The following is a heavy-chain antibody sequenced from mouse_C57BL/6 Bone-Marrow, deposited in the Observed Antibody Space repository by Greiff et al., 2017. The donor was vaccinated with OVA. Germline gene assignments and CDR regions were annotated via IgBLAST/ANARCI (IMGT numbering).Heavy chain of an antibody. D-gene: IGHD2-3*01. CDR3: VRDPFYDGYGYWYFDV. J-gene: IGHJ1*03. V-gene: IGHV10-3*01. Sequence: EVKLVESGGGLVQPKGSLKLSCAASGFTFTTYAMHWVRQAPGKGLEWVARIRSKSSNYATYYADSVKDRFTISRDDSQSMLYLQMNNLKTEDTAMYYCVRDPFYDGYGYWYFDVWGTGTTVTVSS. CDR2: IRSKSSNYAT. CDR1: GFTFTTYA.